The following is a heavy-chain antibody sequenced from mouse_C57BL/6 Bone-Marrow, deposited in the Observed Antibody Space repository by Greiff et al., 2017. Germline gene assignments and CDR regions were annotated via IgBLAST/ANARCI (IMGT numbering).Heavy chain of an antibody. V-gene: IGHV1-15*01. CDR1: GYTFTDYE. D-gene: IGHD2-3*01. CDR3: TRPYESYFYYAMDY. J-gene: IGHJ4*01. CDR2: IDPETGGT. Sequence: QVQLKESGAELVRPGASVTLSCKASGYTFTDYEMHWVKQTPVHGLEWIGAIDPETGGTAYNQKFKGKAILTADKSSSTAYMELRSLTSEDSAVYYCTRPYESYFYYAMDYWGQGTSVTVSS.